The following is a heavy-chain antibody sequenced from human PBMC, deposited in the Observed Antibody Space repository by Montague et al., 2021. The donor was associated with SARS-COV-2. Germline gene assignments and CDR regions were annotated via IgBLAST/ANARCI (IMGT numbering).Heavy chain of an antibody. D-gene: IGHD3-10*01. J-gene: IGHJ5*02. CDR2: IYYSGGI. Sequence: ETLSLTCTVSGGSMSDHYWAWIRQPPGKGLEWLAYIYYSGGINSKASXXSRVSMSVDTSKNQFSLKLTSVTAADTAVYYCARAVSVRRAVNWFDPWGQGTLVTVSS. CDR3: ARAVSVRRAVNWFDP. V-gene: IGHV4-59*11. CDR1: GGSMSDHY.